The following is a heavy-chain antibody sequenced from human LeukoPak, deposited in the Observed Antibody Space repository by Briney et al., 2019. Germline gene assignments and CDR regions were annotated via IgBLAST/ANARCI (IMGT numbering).Heavy chain of an antibody. J-gene: IGHJ4*02. Sequence: ASVKVSFTASGYTFTSYDFNWVRQATGQRPEWMGWTSPNSGDTGYAQKFQDRVTMTRNTSISTAYMELSSLRSDDTAVYYCARGPPNWGYDYWGPGTLVTVSS. CDR2: TSPNSGDT. CDR3: ARGPPNWGYDY. V-gene: IGHV1-8*01. CDR1: GYTFTSYD. D-gene: IGHD7-27*01.